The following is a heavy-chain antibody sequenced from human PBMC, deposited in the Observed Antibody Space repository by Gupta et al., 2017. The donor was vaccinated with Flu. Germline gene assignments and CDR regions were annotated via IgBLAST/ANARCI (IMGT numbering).Heavy chain of an antibody. CDR1: GFTLCSYG. CDR3: ARDLKVIGSPPLDY. J-gene: IGHJ4*02. CDR2: IWYDGSHK. Sequence: QVQLVESGGGVVQPGRSLRLSCAASGFTLCSYGMHWVRQVPGKGPEWVAVIWYDGSHKDYADSFKGRFTISRDNSKNTVYLQMDSLRGEDTAVYYCARDLKVIGSPPLDYWGQGTLVTVFS. V-gene: IGHV3-33*01. D-gene: IGHD1-26*01.